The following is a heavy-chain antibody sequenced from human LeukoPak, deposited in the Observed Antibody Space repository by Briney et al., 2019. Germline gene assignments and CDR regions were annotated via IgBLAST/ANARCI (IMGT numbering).Heavy chain of an antibody. CDR2: IYPSDSDT. V-gene: IGHV5-51*01. Sequence: GESLKISCKASGYSFTTHWIGWVRQMPGKGLEWMGIIYPSDSDTRYSPSSQGQVTISADKSISTAYLQWSSLKASDTAIYYCARLPSKWIQKSDYWGQGTLVTVSS. CDR3: ARLPSKWIQKSDY. D-gene: IGHD5-18*01. CDR1: GYSFTTHW. J-gene: IGHJ4*02.